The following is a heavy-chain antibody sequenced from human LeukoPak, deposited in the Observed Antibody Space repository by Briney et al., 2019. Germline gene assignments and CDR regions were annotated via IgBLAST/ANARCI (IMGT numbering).Heavy chain of an antibody. CDR2: VRYDETTK. J-gene: IGHJ4*02. D-gene: IGHD2-2*01. CDR1: GFMFSNYG. CDR3: AKDVPAAYFDY. Sequence: GGSLRLSCAASGFMFSNYGMHWVRQAPGKGLEWVAFVRYDETTKFYADSVRGRFTISRDNSKTTIYLQMNSLRAEDTAVYYCAKDVPAAYFDYWGQGTLVTVSS. V-gene: IGHV3-30*02.